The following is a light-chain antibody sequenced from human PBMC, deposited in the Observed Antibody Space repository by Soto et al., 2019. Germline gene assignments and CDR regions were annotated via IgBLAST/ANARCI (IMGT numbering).Light chain of an antibody. CDR2: DVS. CDR3: SSYTTSSTRV. V-gene: IGLV2-14*03. CDR1: SSDVGAYNY. J-gene: IGLJ1*01. Sequence: QSALTQPASVSGSPGQSITISCTGASSDVGAYNYVSWYQQHPGSAPKLMIYDVSNRPSGVSNRFSGSKSGNTASLTISGLQAEDEAGYYCSSYTTSSTRVFGTGTKLTVL.